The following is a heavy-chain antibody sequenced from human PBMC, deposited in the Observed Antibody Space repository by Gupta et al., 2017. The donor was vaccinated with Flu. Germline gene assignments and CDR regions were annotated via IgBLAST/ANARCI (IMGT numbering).Heavy chain of an antibody. CDR3: ARDRRSYCSSTSCYTYGFDY. CDR2: IYYSGST. V-gene: IGHV4-31*03. CDR1: GGSISSGGYY. D-gene: IGHD2-2*02. J-gene: IGHJ4*02. Sequence: QVQLQESGPGLVKPSQTLSLTCTVSGGSISSGGYYWSWIRQHPGKGLEWIGYIYYSGSTYYNPSLKSRVTISVDTSKNQFSLKLSSVTAADTAVYYCARDRRSYCSSTSCYTYGFDYWGQGTLVTVSS.